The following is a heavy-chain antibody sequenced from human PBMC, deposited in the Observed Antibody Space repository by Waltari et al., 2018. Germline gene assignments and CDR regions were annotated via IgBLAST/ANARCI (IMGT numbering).Heavy chain of an antibody. CDR1: GFRFNNYA. CDR2: ISAGGGGT. D-gene: IGHD3-10*02. J-gene: IGHJ6*02. CDR3: AKDRCSSSSCPDYFYYTMDV. Sequence: EALLLESGGGLVQPGESLRLSCTASGFRFNNYAINWVRQPPGKGLEWVSGISAGGGGTYYADSVAGRFSISRDKFSNTVYLQLSRLKAEDTAVYYCAKDRCSSSSCPDYFYYTMDVWGQGTTVTVS. V-gene: IGHV3-23*01.